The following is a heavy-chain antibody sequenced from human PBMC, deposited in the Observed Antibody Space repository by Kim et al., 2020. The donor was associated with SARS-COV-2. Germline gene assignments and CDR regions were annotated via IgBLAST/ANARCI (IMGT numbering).Heavy chain of an antibody. CDR3: AREAPGRYPDY. CDR2: T. D-gene: IGHD2-2*02. V-gene: IGHV4-59*01. J-gene: IGHJ4*02. Sequence: TTYNPSLKSRVTISVDTSKNQFSLKLSSVTAADTAVYYCAREAPGRYPDYWGQGTLVTVSS.